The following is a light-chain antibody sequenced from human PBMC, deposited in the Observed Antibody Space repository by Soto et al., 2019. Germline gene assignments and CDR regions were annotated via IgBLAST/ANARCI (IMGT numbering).Light chain of an antibody. CDR3: QEYGTSRT. V-gene: IGKV3-20*01. J-gene: IGKJ1*01. CDR1: QSVSSSY. CDR2: GAS. Sequence: EIVLTQSPGTLSLSPGERATLSCRASQSVSSSYLAWYQQKPGQAPRPLIYGASSRATGIPDRFSGSGSGTDFTLTISRLEPEDFAVYYCQEYGTSRTFGQGTKVE.